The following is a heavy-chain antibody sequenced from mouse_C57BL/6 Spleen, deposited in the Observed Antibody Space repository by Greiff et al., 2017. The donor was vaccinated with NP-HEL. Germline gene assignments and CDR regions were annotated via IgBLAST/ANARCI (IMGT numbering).Heavy chain of an antibody. J-gene: IGHJ4*01. V-gene: IGHV2-6*03. CDR1: GFSLTSYG. D-gene: IGHD1-1*01. CDR3: ARSLITTGDYYAMDY. Sequence: GKRKESGQGWGEEEQRLCITCTVSGFSLTSYGVHWVRQPPGKGLEWLVVIWSDGNTTDNSALKSRLSISKDNSKSQVFLKMNSLQTDDTAMYYCARSLITTGDYYAMDYWGQGTSVTVSS. CDR2: IWSDGNT.